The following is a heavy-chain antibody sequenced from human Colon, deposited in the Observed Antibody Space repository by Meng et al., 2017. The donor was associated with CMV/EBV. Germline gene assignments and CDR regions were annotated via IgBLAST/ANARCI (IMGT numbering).Heavy chain of an antibody. CDR2: IYSGGST. CDR1: GFTVTNKY. CDR3: ASEDVGFLESSYNGMDL. D-gene: IGHD3-3*01. V-gene: IGHV3-53*01. J-gene: IGHJ6*02. Sequence: GGSLRLSCAASGFTVTNKYMSWVRQAPGKGLEWVSIIYSGGSTSYADSVKGRFTMSRDSAGNTLSLQMNGLKGDDTGVYYCASEDVGFLESSYNGMDLWGQGTTVTVSS.